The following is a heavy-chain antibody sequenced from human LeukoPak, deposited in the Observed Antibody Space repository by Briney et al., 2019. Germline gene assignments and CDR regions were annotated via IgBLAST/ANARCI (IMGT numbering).Heavy chain of an antibody. V-gene: IGHV3-15*05. CDR3: VWSSSWDKRFYLDY. D-gene: IGHD6-6*01. Sequence: GGSLRLSCAASGFTFSSYAMSWVRQGPGKGLEWVGRIKTKTDGPTEYAAPVKGRFTISRDDSKNTLYLQMSSLKTDDTAVYYCVWSSSWDKRFYLDYWGQGTLVTVSS. J-gene: IGHJ4*02. CDR1: GFTFSSYA. CDR2: IKTKTDGPT.